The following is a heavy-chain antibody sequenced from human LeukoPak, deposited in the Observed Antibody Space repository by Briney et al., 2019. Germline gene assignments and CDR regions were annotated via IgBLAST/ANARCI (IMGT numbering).Heavy chain of an antibody. CDR3: ARGRYYYDSSGLVLGAFDI. CDR1: GGTFSSNA. CDR2: IIPIFGTA. D-gene: IGHD3-22*01. V-gene: IGHV1-69*05. J-gene: IGHJ3*02. Sequence: ASVKVSCKASGGTFSSNAISWVRQAPGQGLEWMGGIIPIFGTANYAQKFQGRVTITTDESTSTAYMELSSLRSEDTAVYYCARGRYYYDSSGLVLGAFDIWGQGTMVTVSS.